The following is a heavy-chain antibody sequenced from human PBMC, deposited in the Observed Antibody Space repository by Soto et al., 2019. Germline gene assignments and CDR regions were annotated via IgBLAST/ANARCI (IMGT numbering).Heavy chain of an antibody. Sequence: SETLSLTCTVSGGSISSSSYFWGWIRQPPGKGLEWIGSIFYSGSTYYNPSLKSRVTISVDTSKNQFSLKLSSVTAADTAVYYCSRGRVDYCSGGSCYDPWGQGTLVTVSS. D-gene: IGHD2-15*01. J-gene: IGHJ5*02. CDR3: SRGRVDYCSGGSCYDP. CDR2: IFYSGST. V-gene: IGHV4-39*07. CDR1: GGSISSSSYF.